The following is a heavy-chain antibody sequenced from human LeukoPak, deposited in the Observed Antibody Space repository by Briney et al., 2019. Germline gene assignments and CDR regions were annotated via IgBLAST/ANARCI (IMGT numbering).Heavy chain of an antibody. D-gene: IGHD4-17*01. CDR1: GFTFSAYS. V-gene: IGHV3-48*04. CDR2: ISSSSNTI. CDR3: ARGTAGNDYGTY. Sequence: GGSLRLSCAASGFTFSAYSMNWVRQAPGKGLEWVSYISSSSNTIYYADSVKGRFTISRDNAKNSLYLQMNSLRAEDTAVYYCARGTAGNDYGTYWGQGTLVTVSS. J-gene: IGHJ4*02.